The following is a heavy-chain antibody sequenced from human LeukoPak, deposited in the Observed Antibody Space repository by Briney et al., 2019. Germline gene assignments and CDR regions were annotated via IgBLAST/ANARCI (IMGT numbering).Heavy chain of an antibody. J-gene: IGHJ3*02. CDR1: GYTFTGYY. Sequence: ASVKVSCKASGYTFTGYYMHWVRQAPGQGLEWMGWINPNSGGTNYAQKFQGRVTMTRDTSISTAYMELSRLRSDDTAVYYCAREEGPLKWWYFVGERSTRDDAFDIWGQGTMVTVSS. CDR2: INPNSGGT. V-gene: IGHV1-2*02. CDR3: AREEGPLKWWYFVGERSTRDDAFDI. D-gene: IGHD2-15*01.